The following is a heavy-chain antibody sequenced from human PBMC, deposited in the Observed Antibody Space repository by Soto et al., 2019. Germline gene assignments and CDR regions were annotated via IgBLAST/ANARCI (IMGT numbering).Heavy chain of an antibody. V-gene: IGHV3-21*01. D-gene: IGHD3-10*01. CDR2: ISSSSSYI. J-gene: IGHJ6*02. CDR1: GFTFSSYS. CDR3: ARDFGLWFGALLPVYYYYGMDV. Sequence: EVQLVESGGGLVKPGGSLRLSCAASGFTFSSYSMNWVRQAPGKGLEWVSSISSSSSYIYYADSVKGRFTISRDNAKNSLYLQMNSLRAEDTAVYYCARDFGLWFGALLPVYYYYGMDVWGQGTTVTVSS.